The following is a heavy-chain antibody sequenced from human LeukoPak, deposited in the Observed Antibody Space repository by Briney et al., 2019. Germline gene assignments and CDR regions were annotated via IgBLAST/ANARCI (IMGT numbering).Heavy chain of an antibody. V-gene: IGHV4-59*01. CDR3: ARSIAAAGLSYYYYGMDV. J-gene: IGHJ6*02. CDR1: GGSFSGYY. CDR2: IYYSGST. Sequence: SETLSLTCAVYGGSFSGYYWSWIRQPPGKGLEWIGYIYYSGSTNYNPSLKSRVTISVDTSKSQFSLKLSSVTAADTAVYYCARSIAAAGLSYYYYGMDVWGQGTTVTVSS. D-gene: IGHD6-13*01.